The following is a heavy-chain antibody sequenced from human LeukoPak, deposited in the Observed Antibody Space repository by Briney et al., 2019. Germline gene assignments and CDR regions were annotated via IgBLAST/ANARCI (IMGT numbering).Heavy chain of an antibody. D-gene: IGHD3-10*01. Sequence: SETLSLTCTVSGGSISSYYWSWIRQPPGKGLEWIGYIYYSGSTTYNPSLKSRVTMSVDTSKNQFSLKLSSVTAADTAVYYCVRDSGTTGEVKFDPWGQGTLVTVSS. V-gene: IGHV4-59*12. CDR1: GGSISSYY. CDR3: VRDSGTTGEVKFDP. J-gene: IGHJ5*02. CDR2: IYYSGST.